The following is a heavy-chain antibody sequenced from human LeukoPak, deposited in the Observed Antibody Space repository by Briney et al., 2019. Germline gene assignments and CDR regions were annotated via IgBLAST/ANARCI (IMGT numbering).Heavy chain of an antibody. Sequence: GGSLRLSCAASGFTFSTYSMTWVRQAPGKGLEWVSAICSNDNNTYYANSVKGRFTISRDNSKNTLSLQLNSLRAEDTAVYYCAKGTSSSCYSAPNYWGQGTLVTVSS. V-gene: IGHV3-23*01. CDR3: AKGTSSSCYSAPNY. CDR2: ICSNDNNT. J-gene: IGHJ4*02. CDR1: GFTFSTYS. D-gene: IGHD2-15*01.